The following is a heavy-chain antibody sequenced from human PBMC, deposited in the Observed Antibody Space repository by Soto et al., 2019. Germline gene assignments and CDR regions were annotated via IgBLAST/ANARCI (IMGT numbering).Heavy chain of an antibody. CDR2: IYYSGST. CDR3: ASLEYEYIWGSYRFTVPGAFDI. CDR1: GGSISSYY. V-gene: IGHV4-59*08. J-gene: IGHJ3*02. D-gene: IGHD3-16*02. Sequence: QVQLQESGPGLVKPSETLSLTCTVSGGSISSYYWSWIRQPPGKGLEWIGYIYYSGSTNYNPSLKSSVTLSLDTSKNQFSLKLSSLTAADTAVYYRASLEYEYIWGSYRFTVPGAFDIWGQGTMVTVSS.